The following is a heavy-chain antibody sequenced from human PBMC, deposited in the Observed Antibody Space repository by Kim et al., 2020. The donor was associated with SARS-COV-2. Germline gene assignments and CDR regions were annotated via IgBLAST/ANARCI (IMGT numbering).Heavy chain of an antibody. CDR3: ARESPYYYGSGSYYIIDY. J-gene: IGHJ4*02. D-gene: IGHD3-10*01. V-gene: IGHV4-59*01. Sequence: SRVTISVDTSKNQFSLKLSYVTAADTAVYYCARESPYYYGSGSYYIIDYWGQGTLVTVSS.